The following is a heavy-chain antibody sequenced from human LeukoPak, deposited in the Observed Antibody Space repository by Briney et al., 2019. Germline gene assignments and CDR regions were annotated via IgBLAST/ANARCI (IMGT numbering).Heavy chain of an antibody. V-gene: IGHV3-23*01. CDR2: ISGSGGST. D-gene: IGHD4-17*01. CDR3: AKARTVTGAFDI. J-gene: IGHJ3*02. CDR1: EFTFSNYA. Sequence: PGGSLRLSCAASEFTFSNYAMNWVRQAPGKGLEWVSGISGSGGSTYYADSVKGRFTISRDNSKNTLYLQMNSLRAEDTAVYYCAKARTVTGAFDIWGQGTMVTVSS.